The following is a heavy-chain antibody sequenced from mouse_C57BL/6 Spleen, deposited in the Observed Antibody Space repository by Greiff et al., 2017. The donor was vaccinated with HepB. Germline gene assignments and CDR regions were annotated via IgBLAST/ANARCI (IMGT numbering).Heavy chain of an antibody. Sequence: QVQLQQSGAELARPGASVKLSCKASGYTFTSYGISWVKQRTGQGLEWIGEIYPRSGNTYYNEKFKGKATLTADKSSSTAYMELRSLTSEDSAVYFSARGGDYPYYYAMDYWGQGTSVTVSS. J-gene: IGHJ4*01. CDR3: ARGGDYPYYYAMDY. D-gene: IGHD2-4*01. V-gene: IGHV1-81*01. CDR2: IYPRSGNT. CDR1: GYTFTSYG.